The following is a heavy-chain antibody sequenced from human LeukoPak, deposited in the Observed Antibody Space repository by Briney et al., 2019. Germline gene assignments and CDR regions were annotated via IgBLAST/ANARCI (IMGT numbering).Heavy chain of an antibody. Sequence: GGSLRLSCAASGFTFSSYAMHWVRQAPGKGLEWVAVISYDGSNKYYADSVKGRFTISRDNSKNTLYLQMNSLRVEDTAVYYCARDRGDSSGYYYGIFDYWGQGTLVTVSS. D-gene: IGHD3-22*01. J-gene: IGHJ4*02. V-gene: IGHV3-30-3*01. CDR1: GFTFSSYA. CDR2: ISYDGSNK. CDR3: ARDRGDSSGYYYGIFDY.